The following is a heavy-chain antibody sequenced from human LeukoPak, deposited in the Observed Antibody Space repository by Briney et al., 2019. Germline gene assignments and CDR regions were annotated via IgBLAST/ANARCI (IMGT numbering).Heavy chain of an antibody. J-gene: IGHJ4*02. CDR2: IYYSGST. CDR3: ARSHSLPALPCGY. CDR1: GGSISSSSYY. Sequence: SETLSLTCTVSGGSISSSSYYWGWIRQPPGKGLEWIGSIYYSGSTYYNPSLKSRVTISVDTSKNQFSLKLSSVTAADTAVYYCARSHSLPALPCGYWGQGTLVTVSS. V-gene: IGHV4-39*01. D-gene: IGHD2-21*01.